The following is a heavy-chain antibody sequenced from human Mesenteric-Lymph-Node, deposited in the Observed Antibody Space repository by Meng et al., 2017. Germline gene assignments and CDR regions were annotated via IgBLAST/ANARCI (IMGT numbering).Heavy chain of an antibody. CDR2: ISAYNGNT. J-gene: IGHJ5*02. V-gene: IGHV1-18*04. CDR1: GYTFTGYY. Sequence: ASVTVSCKASGYTFTGYYMHWVRQAPGQGLEWMGWISAYNGNTNYAQKLQGRVTMTTDTSTSTAYMELRSLRSDDTAVYYCARVVVVSAIRLVWFDPWGQGTLVTVSS. D-gene: IGHD2-21*01. CDR3: ARVVVVSAIRLVWFDP.